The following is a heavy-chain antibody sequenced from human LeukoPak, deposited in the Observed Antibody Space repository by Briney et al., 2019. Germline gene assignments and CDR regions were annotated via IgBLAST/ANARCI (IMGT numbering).Heavy chain of an antibody. CDR1: GGSISNGGYY. Sequence: SQTLSLTCTVSGGSISNGGYYWSWIRQPPGKGLEWIGYIYYSGSTNYNPSLKSRVTISVDTSKNQFSLKLSSVTAADTAVYYCARGEVYYYYYYYMDVWGKGTTVTVSS. J-gene: IGHJ6*03. D-gene: IGHD3-16*01. V-gene: IGHV4-61*08. CDR3: ARGEVYYYYYYYMDV. CDR2: IYYSGST.